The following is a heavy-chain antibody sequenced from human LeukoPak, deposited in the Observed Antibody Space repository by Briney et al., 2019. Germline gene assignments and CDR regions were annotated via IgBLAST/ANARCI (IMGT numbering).Heavy chain of an antibody. CDR2: IYYSGST. J-gene: IGHJ4*02. Sequence: SQTLSLTCTVSGGSISSGGYYWSWIRQPPGKGLERIGYIYYSGSTNYNPSLKSRVTISVDTSKNQFSLKLSSVTAADTAVYYCERLTRDCTNGACYFDYWGQGTLVTVSS. V-gene: IGHV4-61*08. D-gene: IGHD2-8*01. CDR1: GGSISSGGYY. CDR3: ERLTRDCTNGACYFDY.